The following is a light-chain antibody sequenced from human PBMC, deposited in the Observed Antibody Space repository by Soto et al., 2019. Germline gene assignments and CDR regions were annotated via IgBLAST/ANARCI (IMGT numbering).Light chain of an antibody. CDR1: QTINNN. J-gene: IGKJ5*01. CDR2: GAS. CDR3: QQYENLPT. V-gene: IGKV3-15*01. Sequence: EIVMTQSPATLSVSPGERATLSCRASQTINNNLAWYQQKPGQAPRLLIYGASRRATGVPARFRGSGSGTDFTFTISRLQPEDIATYYCQQYENLPTFGQGTRLEIK.